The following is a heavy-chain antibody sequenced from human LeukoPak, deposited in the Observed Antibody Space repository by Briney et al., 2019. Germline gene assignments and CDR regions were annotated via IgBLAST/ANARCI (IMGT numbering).Heavy chain of an antibody. D-gene: IGHD3/OR15-3a*01. J-gene: IGHJ4*02. Sequence: GESLQISCKCSGYIFTSYWIAWVRQMPGEGLEWMGIIHPGDSDTRYSPSFEGQVTISADKSISTAYLQWSSLTASDTAMYYCARFLGPSGGLDYWGQGTRVTVSS. CDR1: GYIFTSYW. CDR3: ARFLGPSGGLDY. CDR2: IHPGDSDT. V-gene: IGHV5-51*01.